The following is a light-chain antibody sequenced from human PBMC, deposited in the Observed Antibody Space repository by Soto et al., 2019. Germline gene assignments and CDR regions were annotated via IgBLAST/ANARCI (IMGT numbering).Light chain of an antibody. CDR1: QGISSY. V-gene: IGKV1-12*01. CDR2: AAS. CDR3: QQANSFPLT. J-gene: IGKJ4*01. Sequence: DIQMTQSPSTLSASVGDRVTITCRASQGISSYLAWYQQKPGKAPKLLIYAASTLQSGVPSRFSGSGSGTDFTLTISSLQPEDFATYYCQQANSFPLTFGGGTTVDIK.